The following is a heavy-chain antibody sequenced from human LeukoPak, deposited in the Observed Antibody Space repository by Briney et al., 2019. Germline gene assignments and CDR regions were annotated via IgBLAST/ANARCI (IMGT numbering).Heavy chain of an antibody. CDR3: ARGVAAYTHYADSSGYD. D-gene: IGHD3-22*01. CDR1: GYALTGYH. Sequence: ASVKVSCKASGYALTGYHVQWVRRAPGQGLEWMGWINPMNGDTNYAQKFQGRVTMTRDTSINTAYMELRSLISDDTAVYYCARGVAAYTHYADSSGYDWGQGTLVIVSS. V-gene: IGHV1-2*02. J-gene: IGHJ4*02. CDR2: INPMNGDT.